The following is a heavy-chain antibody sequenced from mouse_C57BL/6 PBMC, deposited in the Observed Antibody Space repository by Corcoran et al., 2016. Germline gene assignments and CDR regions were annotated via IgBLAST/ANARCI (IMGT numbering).Heavy chain of an antibody. V-gene: IGHV9-3*01. CDR2: INTYSGVP. D-gene: IGHD1-1*01. J-gene: IGHJ2*01. CDR1: GYTFTTYG. CDR3: ARRTTVVATKGFVYFDY. Sequence: QIQLVQAGPELKKPGETVKISCKASGYTFTTYGMSLVKQAPGKGLKWMGWINTYSGVPTYADDFKGRFAFSLETSASTAYLQINNLKNEDTATYFCARRTTVVATKGFVYFDYWGQGTTLTVSS.